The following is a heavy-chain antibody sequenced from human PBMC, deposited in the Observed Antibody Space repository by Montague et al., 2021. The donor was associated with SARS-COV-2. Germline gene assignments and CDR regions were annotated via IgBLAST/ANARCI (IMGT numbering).Heavy chain of an antibody. CDR1: GVSITNNIDY. CDR3: ARLKRYFDSSGFPSAFDF. V-gene: IGHV4-39*02. CDR2: IYYTGNT. D-gene: IGHD3-22*01. Sequence: SETLSLTCTASGVSITNNIDYWAWIRQPPGKGLEWIGSIYYTGNTYYNPSLKSRATILVVTSKNHSTLKLSSVTAAETAVYYCARLKRYFDSSGFPSAFDFWGQGTKVTVSS. J-gene: IGHJ3*01.